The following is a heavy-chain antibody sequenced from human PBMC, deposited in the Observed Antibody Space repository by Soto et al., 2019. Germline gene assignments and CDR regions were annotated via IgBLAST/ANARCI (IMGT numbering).Heavy chain of an antibody. CDR1: GFTFSDYA. D-gene: IGHD5-18*01. Sequence: EVQLLESGGGLVQPGGSLRLSCAASGFTFSDYAMSWVRQAPGKGLEWVASTTSSGVTTYYADSVKGRFTISKDNFKNTLYLEIKSLRAEDTAVYYCAGRTHQWYSDYWGQGALVTVSS. CDR3: AGRTHQWYSDY. CDR2: TTSSGVTT. J-gene: IGHJ4*02. V-gene: IGHV3-23*01.